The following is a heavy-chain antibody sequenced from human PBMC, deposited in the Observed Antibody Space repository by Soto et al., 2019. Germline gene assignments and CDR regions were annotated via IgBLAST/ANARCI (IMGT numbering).Heavy chain of an antibody. D-gene: IGHD3-10*01. V-gene: IGHV3-30*18. CDR3: AKPMVRGHDLYYYGMEV. CDR1: GFTFSSYG. J-gene: IGHJ6*02. Sequence: GGSLRLSCAASGFTFSSYGMHWVRQAPGKGLEWVAVISYDGSNKYYADSVKGRFTISRDNSKNTLYLQMNSLSAEDTAVYYFAKPMVRGHDLYYYGMEVWGQGTTVTVSS. CDR2: ISYDGSNK.